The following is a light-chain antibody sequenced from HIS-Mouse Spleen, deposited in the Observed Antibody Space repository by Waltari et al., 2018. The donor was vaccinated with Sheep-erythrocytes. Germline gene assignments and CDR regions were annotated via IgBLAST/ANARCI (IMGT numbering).Light chain of an antibody. V-gene: IGLV1-40*01. J-gene: IGLJ2*01. CDR3: QSYDSSLSGSV. CDR2: GNS. Sequence: QSVLTQPPSASGTPGQRVTISCTGSSSNIGAGYDVHWYQQLPGTAPKLLIYGNSHRPSGVPDRFSGSKSGTSASLAITGLQAEDEADYYCQSYDSSLSGSVFGGGTKLTVL. CDR1: SSNIGAGYD.